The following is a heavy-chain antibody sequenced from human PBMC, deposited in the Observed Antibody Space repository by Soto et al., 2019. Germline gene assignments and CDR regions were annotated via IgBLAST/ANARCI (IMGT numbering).Heavy chain of an antibody. V-gene: IGHV1-69*01. J-gene: IGHJ6*01. CDR1: EGAFNNYA. CDR2: IIPLHNTS. D-gene: IGHD3-10*01. CDR3: GRWSNPNPRYYDGLDV. Sequence: QVQLLQSGAEVKKPGSSVTVSCKVSEGAFNNYALNWVRHGPGQGLEWLGGIIPLHNTSTYSLKFLGSVTETANYSSTTVYIELNSLTSDDTATYFCGRWSNPNPRYYDGLDVCGQGTTVTLS.